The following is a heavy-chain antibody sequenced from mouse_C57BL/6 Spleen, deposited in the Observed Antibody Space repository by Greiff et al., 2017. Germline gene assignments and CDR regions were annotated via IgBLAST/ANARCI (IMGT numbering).Heavy chain of an antibody. CDR1: EFTLSNSW. J-gene: IGHJ1*03. CDR3: TREFYYGSSYYWYFDV. Sequence: EVKLQESGGGLVQPGGSMKLSCVASEFTLSNSWLTWSRRSPGKGLEWVAQIRLKSDNYATHYAESVKGRFTISRDDSKSSVYLQMNNLRAEDTGIYYCTREFYYGSSYYWYFDVWGTGTTVTVSS. V-gene: IGHV6-3*01. D-gene: IGHD1-1*01. CDR2: IRLKSDNYAT.